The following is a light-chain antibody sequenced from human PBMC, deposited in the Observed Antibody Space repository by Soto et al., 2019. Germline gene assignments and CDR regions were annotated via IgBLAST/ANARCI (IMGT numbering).Light chain of an antibody. Sequence: IVLTQSPGTLSLSPGEVATLSCRASQPVNSGYLAWYQQKPGQAPRLLMYGVSTRDTGIPDRFSGSGAGTDFTLTISRLEPGDFAVYYCQVYGSSPKTFGHGTKVEFK. V-gene: IGKV3-20*01. CDR3: QVYGSSPKT. CDR2: GVS. J-gene: IGKJ1*01. CDR1: QPVNSGY.